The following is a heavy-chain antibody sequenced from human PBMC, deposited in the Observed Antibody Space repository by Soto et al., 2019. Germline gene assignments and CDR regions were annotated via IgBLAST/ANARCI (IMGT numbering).Heavy chain of an antibody. J-gene: IGHJ4*01. CDR1: GFPLSTSGVA. CDR2: IYWDDDK. V-gene: IGHV2-5*02. CDR3: AHVYGVYDNFDY. D-gene: IGHD5-12*01. Sequence: QITLKESGPTLVKPTQTLTLTCTFSGFPLSTSGVAVGWLRQPPGQALEWLAPIYWDDDKRYSPSLKRRLTTTKYAAKNQVVRTITNMDALDTATYYFAHVYGVYDNFDYWGHGTLVTVST.